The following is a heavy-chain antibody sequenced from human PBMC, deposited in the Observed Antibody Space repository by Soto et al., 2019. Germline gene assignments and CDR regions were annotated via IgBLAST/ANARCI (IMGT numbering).Heavy chain of an antibody. J-gene: IGHJ4*02. V-gene: IGHV4-59*01. D-gene: IGHD6-13*01. Sequence: SSETLSFTCTVSGGSISSYYWSWIRQPPGKGLEWIGYIYYSGSTNYNPSLKSRVTISVDTSKNQFSLKLSSVTAADTAVYYCATTPISSSWYTNSEIYFDYWGQGTLVTVSS. CDR2: IYYSGST. CDR3: ATTPISSSWYTNSEIYFDY. CDR1: GGSISSYY.